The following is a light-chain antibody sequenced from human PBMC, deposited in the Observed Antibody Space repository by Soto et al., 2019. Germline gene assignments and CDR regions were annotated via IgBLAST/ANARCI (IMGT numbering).Light chain of an antibody. CDR1: QGISSY. V-gene: IGKV1-9*01. CDR3: QQLSTYPIT. J-gene: IGKJ3*01. Sequence: DIQLTQSPSFLSASVGDRVTITCRASQGISSYLAWYQQKPGKAPKLLIYASSTLQSGVPSRFSGRGSGTEFTFRISSLQPEDFASYYCQQLSTYPITFGPGTKVDIK. CDR2: ASS.